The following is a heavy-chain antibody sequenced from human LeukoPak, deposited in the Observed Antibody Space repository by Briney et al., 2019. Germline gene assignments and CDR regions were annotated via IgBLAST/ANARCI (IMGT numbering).Heavy chain of an antibody. Sequence: PGGSLRLSCAASGFTFNSYAMGWVRQAPGKGLEWVSGIRGSGDNTYQADSLQGRFTISRDNSNNKLYLQMSSLRADDTAVYYCAGHVDDGGNFYLDYWGQGTLVTVSS. V-gene: IGHV3-23*01. J-gene: IGHJ4*02. D-gene: IGHD2-21*01. CDR3: AGHVDDGGNFYLDY. CDR2: IRGSGDNT. CDR1: GFTFNSYA.